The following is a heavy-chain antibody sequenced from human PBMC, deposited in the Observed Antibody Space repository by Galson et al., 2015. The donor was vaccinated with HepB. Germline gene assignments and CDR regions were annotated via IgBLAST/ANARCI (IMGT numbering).Heavy chain of an antibody. CDR1: GYTFTGYY. CDR2: INPNSGGT. CDR3: ARPSFGEWEPYFDY. V-gene: IGHV1-2*02. Sequence: SVKVSCKASGYTFTGYYMHWVRQAPGQGLEWLGWINPNSGGTNYAPKFQGRVAMTRDTSTSTAYMELSRLTSDDTAVYYCARPSFGEWEPYFDYWGQGTLVTVSS. J-gene: IGHJ4*02. D-gene: IGHD3-10*01.